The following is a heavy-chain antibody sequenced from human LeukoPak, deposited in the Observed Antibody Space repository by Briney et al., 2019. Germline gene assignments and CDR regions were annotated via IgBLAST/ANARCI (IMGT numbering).Heavy chain of an antibody. D-gene: IGHD6-13*01. CDR2: IYYSGST. V-gene: IGHV4-59*01. CDR3: ARATPGGYSSSWYVDY. Sequence: PSETLSLTCTVSGGSISSYYWSWIRQPPGKGLEWIGYIYYSGSTNYNPSLKSRVTISVDTSKNQFSLKLSSVTAADTAVYYCARATPGGYSSSWYVDYWGQGTLVTVSS. CDR1: GGSISSYY. J-gene: IGHJ4*02.